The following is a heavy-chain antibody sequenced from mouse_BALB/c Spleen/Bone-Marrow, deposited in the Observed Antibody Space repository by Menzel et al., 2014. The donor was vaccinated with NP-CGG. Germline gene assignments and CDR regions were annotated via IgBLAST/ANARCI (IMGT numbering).Heavy chain of an antibody. V-gene: IGHV1-7*01. CDR2: ITPSTGYI. J-gene: IGHJ3*01. CDR1: GYTFTSYW. CDR3: ARPRFAY. Sequence: QVQLQQSGAELAKPGASVKMSCKASGYTFTSYWMHWIKQRPGQGLEWIGYITPSTGYIEYNQKFKDKATLTADKSSSTAYMQLSSLTSEDSAVYYCARPRFAYWGQGTLFTVSA.